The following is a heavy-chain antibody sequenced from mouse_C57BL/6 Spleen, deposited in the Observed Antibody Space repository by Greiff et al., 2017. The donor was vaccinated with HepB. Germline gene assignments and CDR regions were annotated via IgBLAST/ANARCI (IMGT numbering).Heavy chain of an antibody. CDR3: ARKGDSNYPYAMDY. Sequence: VQLQQSGAELARPGASVKMSCKASGYTFTSYTMHWVKQRPGQGLEWIGYINPSSGYTKYNQKFKDKATLTADKSSSTAYMQLTSLTSEDSAVYYCARKGDSNYPYAMDYWGQGTSVTVSS. CDR1: GYTFTSYT. CDR2: INPSSGYT. V-gene: IGHV1-4*01. D-gene: IGHD2-5*01. J-gene: IGHJ4*01.